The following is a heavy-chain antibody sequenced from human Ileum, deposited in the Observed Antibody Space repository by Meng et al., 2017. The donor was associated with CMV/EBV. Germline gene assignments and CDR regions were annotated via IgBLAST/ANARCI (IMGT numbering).Heavy chain of an antibody. J-gene: IGHJ3*02. V-gene: IGHV3-53*01. CDR2: IYSGGTT. Sequence: GVAGGGLIQPGESLRLSCAASGFTVSSKYMSWVRQAPGKGLEWVSVIYSGGTTYYADSVKGRFAVSRDNSKNTMYLQMNYLRPEDTALYYCARAHSGSYGDSFDIWGPGTMVTVSS. D-gene: IGHD3-16*01. CDR3: ARAHSGSYGDSFDI. CDR1: GFTVSSKY.